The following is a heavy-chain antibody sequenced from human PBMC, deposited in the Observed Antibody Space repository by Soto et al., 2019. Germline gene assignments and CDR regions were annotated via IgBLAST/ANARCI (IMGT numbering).Heavy chain of an antibody. D-gene: IGHD3-9*01. CDR3: ARQTTGDINYYDILTGLEDWFDP. Sequence: SETLSLTCTLPSGSSSSYHRSCIPQSARKSLEWIVYIYYSGSTNYNPSLKSRATISVDMSKNQFSLKLSGVTAADTAVYYCARQTTGDINYYDILTGLEDWFDPWGQGTLVTLSS. J-gene: IGHJ5*02. V-gene: IGHV4-59*08. CDR1: SGSSSSYH. CDR2: IYYSGST.